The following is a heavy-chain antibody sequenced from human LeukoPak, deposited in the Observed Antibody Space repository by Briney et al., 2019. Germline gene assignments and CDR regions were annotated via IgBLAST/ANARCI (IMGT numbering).Heavy chain of an antibody. CDR3: ARGPLHIVVVTGTGGWFDP. D-gene: IGHD2-21*02. V-gene: IGHV1-69*06. J-gene: IGHJ5*02. Sequence: SVTVSCKASVGTFSSYAISWVRQAPGQGLEWMGGIIPIFGTANYAQKFQGRVTITADKSTSTAYMELSSLRSEDTAVYYCARGPLHIVVVTGTGGWFDPWGQGTLVTVSS. CDR1: VGTFSSYA. CDR2: IIPIFGTA.